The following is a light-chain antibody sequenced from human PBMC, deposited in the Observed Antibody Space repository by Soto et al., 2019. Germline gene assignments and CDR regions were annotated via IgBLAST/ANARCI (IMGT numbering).Light chain of an antibody. J-gene: IGKJ1*01. CDR2: AAS. CDR1: QGISSY. CDR3: QQSYSTPWT. V-gene: IGKV1-9*01. Sequence: IQLTQSPSFLSASVGDRVTITCRASQGISSYLAWYQLKPGKAPKLLIYAASTLQSGVPSRFSGSGSGTEFTLIISGLQPDDSATYYCQQSYSTPWTFGQGSRWIS.